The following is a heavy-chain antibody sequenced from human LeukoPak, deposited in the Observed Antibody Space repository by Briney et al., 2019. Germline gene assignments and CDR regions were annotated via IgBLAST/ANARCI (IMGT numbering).Heavy chain of an antibody. J-gene: IGHJ6*03. V-gene: IGHV3-48*01. CDR1: GFTFTTYW. Sequence: GESLRLSCAASGFTFTTYWMSWVRQAPGKGLEWVSYISSSGSTIYYADSVKGRFTISRDNSKNTLYLQMNSLRAEDTATYYCAQGTLVRGPGRNYYSMDVWGKGTTVTVSS. D-gene: IGHD3-10*01. CDR2: ISSSGSTI. CDR3: AQGTLVRGPGRNYYSMDV.